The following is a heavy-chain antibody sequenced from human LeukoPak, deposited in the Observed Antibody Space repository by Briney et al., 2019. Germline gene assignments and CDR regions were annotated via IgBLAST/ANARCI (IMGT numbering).Heavy chain of an antibody. J-gene: IGHJ6*02. CDR3: ARDVVVVPAAIHYGMDV. CDR1: GGSFSDYF. Sequence: SETLSLTCAVYGGSFSDYFWGWIRQPPGKGLEWIGEINHSGRTYYNPSLKSRVTISVDTSKNQFSLNLSSVTAADTAVYYRARDVVVVPAAIHYGMDVWGQGTTVTVSS. D-gene: IGHD2-2*01. V-gene: IGHV4-34*01. CDR2: INHSGRT.